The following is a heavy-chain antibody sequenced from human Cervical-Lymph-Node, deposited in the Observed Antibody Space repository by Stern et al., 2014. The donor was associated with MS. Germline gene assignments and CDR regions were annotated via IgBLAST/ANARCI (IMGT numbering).Heavy chain of an antibody. Sequence: VQLVESGAEVKKPGSSVKVSCKASGGTFSSYAISWVRQAPGQGLEWMGGIFPIFGTANYAQKCQGRVTITADESTSTAYMELSSLRSEDTAVYYCARSLRSVVVTALTGYYFDYWGQGTLVTVSS. J-gene: IGHJ4*02. CDR1: GGTFSSYA. V-gene: IGHV1-69*01. D-gene: IGHD2-21*02. CDR3: ARSLRSVVVTALTGYYFDY. CDR2: IFPIFGTA.